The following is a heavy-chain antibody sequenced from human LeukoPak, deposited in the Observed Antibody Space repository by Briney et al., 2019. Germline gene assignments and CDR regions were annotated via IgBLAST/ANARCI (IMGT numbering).Heavy chain of an antibody. D-gene: IGHD6-6*01. J-gene: IGHJ4*02. CDR3: AREQYSTSFDF. CDR2: IWSDQSHK. V-gene: IGHV3-33*01. CDR1: GFTFSTYG. Sequence: GGSLRLSCAASGFTFSTYGMHWVRQAPGKGLEWVALIWSDQSHKYYADSVEGRFTISRDNSKNTLYLQMNSLSAEDTAVYYCAREQYSTSFDFWGQGTLVTVSS.